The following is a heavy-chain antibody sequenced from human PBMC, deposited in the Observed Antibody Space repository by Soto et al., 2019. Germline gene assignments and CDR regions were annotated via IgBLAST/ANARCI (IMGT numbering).Heavy chain of an antibody. J-gene: IGHJ4*02. D-gene: IGHD4-4*01. CDR2: IIPIFDAR. CDR3: AKDRQYPRDYFHF. Sequence: SVKVSCKASGDTFSSHALSWVRQAPGQGLEWMGGIIPIFDARTYAQKFQGRVTISADKSTKTGYMELSSLRAEDTAVYYCAKDRQYPRDYFHFWGQGTLVTVSS. V-gene: IGHV1-69*06. CDR1: GDTFSSHA.